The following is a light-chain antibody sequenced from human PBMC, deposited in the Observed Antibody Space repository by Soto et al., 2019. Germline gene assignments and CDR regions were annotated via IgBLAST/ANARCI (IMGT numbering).Light chain of an antibody. V-gene: IGKV1-5*01. CDR3: QQYNTFWT. Sequence: DNQMTQSPSTLSASVGDRVTMTCRASQSISIWLAWYQQKPGKPPKLLIYDASSLESGVPSRFSGSGSGTEFTLTISSLQPDDFATYHCQQYNTFWTFGQGTKVDIK. J-gene: IGKJ1*01. CDR2: DAS. CDR1: QSISIW.